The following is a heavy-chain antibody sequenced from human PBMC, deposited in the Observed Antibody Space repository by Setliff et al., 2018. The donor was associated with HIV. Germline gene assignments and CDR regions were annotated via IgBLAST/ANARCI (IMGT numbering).Heavy chain of an antibody. CDR1: GYTFTSYF. CDR2: IDPNGGAT. D-gene: IGHD2-2*01. V-gene: IGHV1-46*01. J-gene: IGHJ3*02. CDR3: ARGSCSTISCSLRVGNDAFDI. Sequence: ASVKVSCKAFGYTFTSYFLHWVRQAPGQGLEWLGIIDPNGGATNNAQKLQGRLTVTTDTSTGTLYMELSNLRSDDSAVYYCARGSCSTISCSLRVGNDAFDIWGQGTMVTVSS.